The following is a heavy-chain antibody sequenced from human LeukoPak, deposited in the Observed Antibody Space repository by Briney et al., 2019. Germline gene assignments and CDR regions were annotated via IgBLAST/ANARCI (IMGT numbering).Heavy chain of an antibody. Sequence: TSETLSLTCTVSGGSISSYYWSWIRQPAGKGLEWIGRIYTNGSTNYNPSLKSRVTMSVDTSKNQFSPKLSSVTAADTAVYYCARDLMVRVTGYYYGMDVWGQGTTVTVSS. D-gene: IGHD3-10*01. V-gene: IGHV4-4*07. CDR1: GGSISSYY. CDR3: ARDLMVRVTGYYYGMDV. J-gene: IGHJ6*02. CDR2: IYTNGST.